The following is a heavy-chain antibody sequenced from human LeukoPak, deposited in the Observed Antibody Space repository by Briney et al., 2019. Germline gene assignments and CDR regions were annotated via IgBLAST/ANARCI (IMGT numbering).Heavy chain of an antibody. J-gene: IGHJ3*01. CDR3: ARIRSEAFDL. CDR2: ISGSGSPI. Sequence: GGSLRLSCAASGFTFSDYYMNWIRQAPGKGLEWVSYISGSGSPIYYADSVKGRCTISRDNAKNSLYLQMNSLRAEDTAVYYCARIRSEAFDLWGQGTMVTVSS. CDR1: GFTFSDYY. V-gene: IGHV3-11*04.